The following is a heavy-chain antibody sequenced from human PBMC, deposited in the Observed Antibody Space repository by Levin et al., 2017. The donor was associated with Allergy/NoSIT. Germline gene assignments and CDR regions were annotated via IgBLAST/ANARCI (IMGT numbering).Heavy chain of an antibody. V-gene: IGHV1-69*06. D-gene: IGHD5-24*01. J-gene: IGHJ6*03. Sequence: PGASVKVSCKASGGTFSSYAISWVRQAPGQGLEWMGGIIPIFGTANYAQKFQGRVTITADKSTSTAYMELSSLRSEDTAVYYCASGGVWATPSPYYYYMDVWGKGTTVTVSS. CDR2: IIPIFGTA. CDR1: GGTFSSYA. CDR3: ASGGVWATPSPYYYYMDV.